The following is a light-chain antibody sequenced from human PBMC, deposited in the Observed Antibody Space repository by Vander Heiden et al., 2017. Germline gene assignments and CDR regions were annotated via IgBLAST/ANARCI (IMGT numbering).Light chain of an antibody. Sequence: TYPCTGSSASIGADDDVHWYQQHPGTAPKLLIYGFFDRPSGVPGRFSGSKSGTSASLAITGLQAEDEADYYCQTFGNSRSGSNWVFGGGTKVTVL. CDR2: GFF. V-gene: IGLV1-40*01. CDR3: QTFGNSRSGSNWV. J-gene: IGLJ3*02. CDR1: SASIGADDD.